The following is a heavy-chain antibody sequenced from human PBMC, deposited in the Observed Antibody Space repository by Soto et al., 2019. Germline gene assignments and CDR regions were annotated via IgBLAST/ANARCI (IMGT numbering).Heavy chain of an antibody. J-gene: IGHJ5*02. CDR2: INTGNGNT. Sequence: QVQLVQSGAEVKKPGASVKVSCKASGITSTTYAIHWVRQAPGQGLEWMGWINTGNGNTRYSQRFLGRVSLTTDTSASTASMDLSSLTSEDTAVYYCARAISRYVTWGQGTLITVSS. CDR1: GITSTTYA. V-gene: IGHV1-3*04. D-gene: IGHD5-12*01. CDR3: ARAISRYVT.